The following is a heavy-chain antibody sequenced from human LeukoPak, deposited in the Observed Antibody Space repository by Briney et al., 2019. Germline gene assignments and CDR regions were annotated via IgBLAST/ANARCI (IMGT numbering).Heavy chain of an antibody. CDR2: IRYDGSNK. J-gene: IGHJ6*03. D-gene: IGHD4-23*01. CDR3: ARDPIGGLYYYYMDV. CDR1: GFTFSSYA. Sequence: GGSLRLSCAASGFTFSSYAMSWVRQAPGKGLEWVAFIRYDGSNKYYADSVKGRFTISRDNAKNSVYLQMNSLRAEDTAVYYCARDPIGGLYYYYMDVWGKGTTVTVSS. V-gene: IGHV3-30*02.